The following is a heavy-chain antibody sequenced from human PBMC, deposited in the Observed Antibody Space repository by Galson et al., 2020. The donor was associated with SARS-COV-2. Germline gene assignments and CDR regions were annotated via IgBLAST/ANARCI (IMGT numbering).Heavy chain of an antibody. CDR1: GYTLTELS. J-gene: IGHJ5*02. D-gene: IGHD2-2*01. CDR3: ATSSPYCSSTSCHHNWFDP. CDR2: FDPEDGET. V-gene: IGHV1-24*01. Sequence: GESLKISCKVSGYTLTELSMHWVRQAPGKGLEWMGGFDPEDGETIYAQKFQGRVTMTEDTSTDTAYMELSSLRSEDTAVYYCATSSPYCSSTSCHHNWFDPWGQGTLVTVSS.